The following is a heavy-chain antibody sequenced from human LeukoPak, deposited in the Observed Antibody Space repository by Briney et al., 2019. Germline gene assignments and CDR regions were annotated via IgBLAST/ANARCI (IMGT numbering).Heavy chain of an antibody. V-gene: IGHV4-59*08. J-gene: IGHJ5*02. D-gene: IGHD3-10*02. CDR3: ARHVRGWFDP. CDR1: GGSISSYY. Sequence: PSETLSLTCTVSGGSISSYYWSWIRQPPGKGLEWIGYIYYSGSTNYNPSLKSRVTISVDTSKNQFPLKLSSVTAADTAVYYCARHVRGWFDPWGQGTLVTVSS. CDR2: IYYSGST.